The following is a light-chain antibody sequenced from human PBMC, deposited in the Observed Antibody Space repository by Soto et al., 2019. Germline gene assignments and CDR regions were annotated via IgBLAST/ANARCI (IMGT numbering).Light chain of an antibody. V-gene: IGLV2-14*01. CDR3: SSYTSSSTPYV. J-gene: IGLJ1*01. CDR2: DVS. Sequence: QAALTQPASLSGSPWQSITISCPGTSSDVGGYNYVSWYQQHPGKAPKLMIYDVSNRPSGVSNRFSGSKSGNTASLTISGLQAEDEADYYCSSYTSSSTPYVFGTGTKVT. CDR1: SSDVGGYNY.